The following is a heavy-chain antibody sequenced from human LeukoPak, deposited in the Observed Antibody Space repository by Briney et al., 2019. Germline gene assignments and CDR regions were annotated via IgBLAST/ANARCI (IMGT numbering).Heavy chain of an antibody. J-gene: IGHJ4*02. V-gene: IGHV3-23*01. D-gene: IGHD2-2*03. Sequence: GGSLRLSCAASGFTFSSYAMSWVRQAPGKGLEWVSGISGRGAYTFYTDSVKGRVTISRDSSKNTLYLKMNSLRAEDTALYYCAKHGYCSSISCFFDFWGQGTLVTVSS. CDR3: AKHGYCSSISCFFDF. CDR1: GFTFSSYA. CDR2: ISGRGAYT.